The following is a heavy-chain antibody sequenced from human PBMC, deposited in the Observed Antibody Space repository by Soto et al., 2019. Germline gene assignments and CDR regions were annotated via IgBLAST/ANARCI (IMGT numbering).Heavy chain of an antibody. CDR2: TYYRSKWYN. Sequence: QTLSLTCAISGDSVSSNSAAWNWIRQSPSRGLEWLGRTYYRSKWYNDNEVSVTSRITIDPDTSKNQFSLQLNSVTPEDTAVYPCARESHFYYDSSGYMTDLDYWGQGTLVTAPQ. D-gene: IGHD3-22*01. V-gene: IGHV6-1*01. CDR3: ARESHFYYDSSGYMTDLDY. CDR1: GDSVSSNSAA. J-gene: IGHJ4*02.